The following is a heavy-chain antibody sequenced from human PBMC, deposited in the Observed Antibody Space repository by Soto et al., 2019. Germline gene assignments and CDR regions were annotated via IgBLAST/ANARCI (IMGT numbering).Heavy chain of an antibody. J-gene: IGHJ4*02. D-gene: IGHD3-22*01. V-gene: IGHV1-46*01. CDR2: INPSGGSR. Sequence: QVQLVQSGAEVKKPGASVKVSCKASGYTLISYYMHWMRQAPGQGLEWMVKINPSGGSRTYAQKFQGRVTMTSDTSTSTVYMELSSLRSEDTAVYYCARGQNYYDSSGSFEYWGQGTLVTVSS. CDR3: ARGQNYYDSSGSFEY. CDR1: GYTLISYY.